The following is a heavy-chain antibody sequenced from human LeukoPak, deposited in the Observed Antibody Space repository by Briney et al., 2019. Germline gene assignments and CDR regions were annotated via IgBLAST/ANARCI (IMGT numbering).Heavy chain of an antibody. CDR2: ISTYNGYR. J-gene: IGHJ4*02. CDR1: GYTFINYA. D-gene: IGHD2-8*01. CDR3: ARVPYCSNGICYTHYYCDY. V-gene: IGHV1-18*01. Sequence: ASVNVSCKTSGYTFINYAITWVRQAPGGGLEWMGTISTYNGYRSHAQKFQGRVTMTRDTSTSTVYMELSSLRSEDTAVYYCARVPYCSNGICYTHYYCDYWGQGTLVTVSS.